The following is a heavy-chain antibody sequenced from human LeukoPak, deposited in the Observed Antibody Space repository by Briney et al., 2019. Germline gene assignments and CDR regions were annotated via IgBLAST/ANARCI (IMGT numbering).Heavy chain of an antibody. CDR1: GGSFSGYY. Sequence: SETLSLTCAVYGGSFSGYYWSWIRQPPGKGLEWIGEINHSGSTNYNPSLKSRVTISVDTSKNQFSLKLSSVTAADTAVYYCARVGCSSTSCYSGAFDIWGQGTMVTVSS. J-gene: IGHJ3*02. V-gene: IGHV4-34*01. D-gene: IGHD2-2*02. CDR2: INHSGST. CDR3: ARVGCSSTSCYSGAFDI.